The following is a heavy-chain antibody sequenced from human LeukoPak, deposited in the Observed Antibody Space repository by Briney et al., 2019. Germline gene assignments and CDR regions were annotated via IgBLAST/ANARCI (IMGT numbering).Heavy chain of an antibody. J-gene: IGHJ6*03. CDR1: GGTFSSYA. D-gene: IGHD6-6*01. V-gene: IGHV1-69*05. Sequence: VASVKVSCKASGGTFSSYAISWVRQAPGQGLEWMGGIIPIFGTANYAQKFQGRVTMTRDMSTSTVYMELSSLRSEDTAVYYCARDPRTYSSSWIRVNYYCYMDVWGKGTTVTVSS. CDR2: IIPIFGTA. CDR3: ARDPRTYSSSWIRVNYYCYMDV.